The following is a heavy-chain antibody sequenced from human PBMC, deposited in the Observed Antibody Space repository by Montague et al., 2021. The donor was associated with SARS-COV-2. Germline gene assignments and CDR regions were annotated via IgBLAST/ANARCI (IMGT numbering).Heavy chain of an antibody. Sequence: SETLSLTCAVSGGPASSAAYYWTWVCQPPGKGLEWIAEINHSGTTNYNFNPSLRRRVTISVDTSKSQFSLKLTSVTAADTGVYYCARWDPQTLTLIGLRGKSASDYWGQGTLVTVSS. D-gene: IGHD4-23*01. V-gene: IGHV4-61*08. CDR1: GGPASSAAYY. CDR3: ARWDPQTLTLIGLRGKSASDY. CDR2: INHSGTT. J-gene: IGHJ4*02.